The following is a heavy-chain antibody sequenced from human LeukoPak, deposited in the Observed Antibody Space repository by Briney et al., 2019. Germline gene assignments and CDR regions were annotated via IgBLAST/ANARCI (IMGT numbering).Heavy chain of an antibody. CDR3: ARGLVHDTSGYYSDY. Sequence: QLGGSLRLSCAASGFTFSAFWMHWVRQAPGKGLVWVSRINSDGSSTTYADSVKGRFTVSRDNAKNTLYLQMDSLRAEDSAVYYCARGLVHDTSGYYSDYWGQGILVTVSS. D-gene: IGHD3-22*01. V-gene: IGHV3-74*01. CDR2: INSDGSST. CDR1: GFTFSAFW. J-gene: IGHJ4*02.